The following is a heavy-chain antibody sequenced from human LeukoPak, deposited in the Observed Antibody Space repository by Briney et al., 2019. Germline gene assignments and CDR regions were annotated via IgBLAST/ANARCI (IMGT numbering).Heavy chain of an antibody. V-gene: IGHV4-61*01. CDR1: RGSVNSGSYY. Sequence: SETLSLTCTVSRGSVNSGSYYWSWIRQPPGKGLEWIGYISFSGSTNDNPSLKSRVTISVDTSKNQFSLRLSSGTAADTAVYYSVRGRMTGVFDYWGQGTLSTVSS. CDR3: VRGRMTGVFDY. CDR2: ISFSGST. D-gene: IGHD3-9*01. J-gene: IGHJ4*02.